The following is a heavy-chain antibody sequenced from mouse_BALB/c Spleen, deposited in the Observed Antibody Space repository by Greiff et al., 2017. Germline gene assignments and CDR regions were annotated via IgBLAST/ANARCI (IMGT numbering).Heavy chain of an antibody. D-gene: IGHD2-4*01. J-gene: IGHJ4*01. CDR3: ASSIYYDYDDGMDY. CDR2: ISYSGST. V-gene: IGHV3-8*02. Sequence: EVQLMESGPSLVKPSQSLSLTCSASGFSITSGYLNWVRKVPGNKLEYMGYISYSGSTYYNPSLKSRISITRDTSKNQYYQQLNSVTTEDTATYYCASSIYYDYDDGMDYWGQGTSVTVSS. CDR1: GFSITSGY.